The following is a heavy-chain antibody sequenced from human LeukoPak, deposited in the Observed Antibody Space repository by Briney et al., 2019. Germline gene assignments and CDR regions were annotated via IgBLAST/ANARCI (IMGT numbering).Heavy chain of an antibody. CDR1: GFTFYTYG. D-gene: IGHD6-13*01. CDR2: IGPDGGTA. CDR3: ARGAQPTDY. V-gene: IGHV3-64*01. Sequence: GGSLRLSCAASGFTFYTYGMHWVRQAPGKGLEYVSGIGPDGGTAYYANSVKGRFTISRDNSKSMVYLQMGSLTADDMAVYYCARGAQPTDYWGQGTLVTVSS. J-gene: IGHJ4*02.